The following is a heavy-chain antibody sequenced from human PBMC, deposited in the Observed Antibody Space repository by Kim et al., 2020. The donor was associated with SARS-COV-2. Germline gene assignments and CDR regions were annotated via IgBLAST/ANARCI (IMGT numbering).Heavy chain of an antibody. V-gene: IGHV4-59*01. Sequence: PSLKSRFTISVDTSKNQFSLKLSSVTAADTAVYYCARVRDYYDSSGYCDYWGQGTLVTVSS. J-gene: IGHJ4*02. CDR3: ARVRDYYDSSGYCDY. D-gene: IGHD3-22*01.